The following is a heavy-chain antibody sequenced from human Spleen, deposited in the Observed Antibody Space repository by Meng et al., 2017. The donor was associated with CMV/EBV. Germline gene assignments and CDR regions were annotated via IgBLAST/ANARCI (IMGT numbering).Heavy chain of an antibody. CDR2: IIPIFGTP. D-gene: IGHD3-22*01. CDR3: ARGAYHGSRGYLTLNY. CDR1: GGTFNNYA. Sequence: SVKVSCKASGGTFNNYAINWVRQAPGQGLEWMGEIIPIFGTPHYTQKFQGRVTMTRNTSISTAYMELSSLRSEDTAVYFCARGAYHGSRGYLTLNYWGQGTLVTVSS. J-gene: IGHJ4*02. V-gene: IGHV1-69*05.